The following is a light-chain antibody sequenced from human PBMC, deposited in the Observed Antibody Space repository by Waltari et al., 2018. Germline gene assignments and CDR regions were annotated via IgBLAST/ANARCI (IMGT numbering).Light chain of an antibody. J-gene: IGKJ1*01. CDR1: QAISNSY. V-gene: IGKV3-20*01. Sequence: EIVLTQSPGTLSFSQGERATLPCRASQAISNSYLAWYQQKPGQAPRLLIYNASLRGTGIPDKFSGSGSGTDFTLTISRLEPEDFAVYYCQQYGSPPRTFGQGTKVEIK. CDR2: NAS. CDR3: QQYGSPPRT.